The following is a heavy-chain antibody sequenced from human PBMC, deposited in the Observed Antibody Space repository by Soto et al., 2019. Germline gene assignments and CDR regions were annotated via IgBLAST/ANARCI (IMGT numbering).Heavy chain of an antibody. CDR1: GGSFSGYY. D-gene: IGHD5-18*01. J-gene: IGHJ4*02. V-gene: IGHV4-34*01. Sequence: PSETLSLTCAVYGGSFSGYYWSWIRQPPGKGLEWIGEINHSEITDYNPSLKSRITISVDTSKNQFSLKLSSMTAADTAVYYCARGGMDSYAPKKFDYWGQGTLVTVSS. CDR3: ARGGMDSYAPKKFDY. CDR2: INHSEIT.